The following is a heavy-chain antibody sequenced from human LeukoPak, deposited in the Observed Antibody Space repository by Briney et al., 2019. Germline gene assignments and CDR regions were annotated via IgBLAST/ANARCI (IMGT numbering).Heavy chain of an antibody. D-gene: IGHD3-22*01. CDR2: INPSGGST. Sequence: GASVKVSCKASGYTFTSYYMHWVRQAPGQGLEWMGIINPSGGSTSYAQKFQGRVTMTRDMSTSTVYMELSSLRSEDTAVYYCASGYYDGGAFDIWGQGTMVTVSS. J-gene: IGHJ3*02. CDR1: GYTFTSYY. CDR3: ASGYYDGGAFDI. V-gene: IGHV1-46*01.